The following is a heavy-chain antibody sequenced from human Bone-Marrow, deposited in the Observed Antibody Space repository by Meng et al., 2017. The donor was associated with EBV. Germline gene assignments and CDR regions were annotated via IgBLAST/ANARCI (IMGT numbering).Heavy chain of an antibody. CDR3: ARAYASGSYQGAFDP. D-gene: IGHD1-26*01. V-gene: IGHV4-59*01. CDR1: GGSISSYY. Sequence: QWQPQRSGPGLLKPPETRSLTCTVSGGSISSYYWSWIRQPPGKGLEWIGYIYYSGSTNYNPSLNSRVTISVDTSKNQFSLKLSSVTAADTAVYYCARAYASGSYQGAFDPWGQGTLVTVSS. CDR2: IYYSGST. J-gene: IGHJ5*02.